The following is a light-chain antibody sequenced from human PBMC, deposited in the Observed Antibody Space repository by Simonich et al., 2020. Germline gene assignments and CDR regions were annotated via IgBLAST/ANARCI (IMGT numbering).Light chain of an antibody. CDR1: NIGSKS. J-gene: IGLJ2*01. V-gene: IGLV3-21*03. CDR2: DDS. Sequence: SYVLTRPPSVSVAPGKTARITWGGNNIGSKSVHWYQQKPGQAPVLVVYDDSDRPSGIPERFSGSNSGNTATLTISRVEAGDEADYYCQVWDSSSDVVFGGGTKLTVL. CDR3: QVWDSSSDVV.